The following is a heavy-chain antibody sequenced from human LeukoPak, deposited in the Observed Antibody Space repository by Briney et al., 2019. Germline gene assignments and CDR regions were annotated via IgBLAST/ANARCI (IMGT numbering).Heavy chain of an antibody. CDR1: GGTFSSYA. V-gene: IGHV1-69*13. D-gene: IGHD6-13*01. CDR3: ARDLIAAAPQYNWFDP. J-gene: IGHJ5*02. Sequence: VASVKVSCKASGGTFSSYAISWVRQAPGQGLEWMGGIIPIFGTANYAQKFQGRVTITADESTSTAYMELSSLRSDDTAVYYCARDLIAAAPQYNWFDPWGQGTLVTVSS. CDR2: IIPIFGTA.